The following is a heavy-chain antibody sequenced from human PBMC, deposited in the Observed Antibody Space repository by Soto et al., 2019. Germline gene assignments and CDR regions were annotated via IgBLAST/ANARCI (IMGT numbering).Heavy chain of an antibody. CDR2: LYTGGTA. V-gene: IGHV3-53*02. D-gene: IGHD1-1*01. Sequence: EVQLVETGGGLIQPGGSLRLSCAASGFTVSSNHMSWVRQAPGKGLEWVSVLYTGGTAYHADSVKGRFTISRDNSQNTLYLQMDSLTAEDTAVYYWARAGGNWNDGGGFDYWGQGTLVTVSS. J-gene: IGHJ4*02. CDR1: GFTVSSNH. CDR3: ARAGGNWNDGGGFDY.